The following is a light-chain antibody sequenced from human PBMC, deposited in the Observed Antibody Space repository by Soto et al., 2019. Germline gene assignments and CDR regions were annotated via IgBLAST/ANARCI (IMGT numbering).Light chain of an antibody. CDR3: QQYNNWPIT. V-gene: IGKV1-5*01. CDR2: DAS. Sequence: DIQMTQSPSSLSASVGDRVTITCLASPGVSSWLAWYQQKPGRAPKLLIYDASTLESGVPSRFSGSGSGTEFTLTISSLQSEDFEVYYCQQYNNWPITFGQGTRLEIK. CDR1: PGVSSW. J-gene: IGKJ5*01.